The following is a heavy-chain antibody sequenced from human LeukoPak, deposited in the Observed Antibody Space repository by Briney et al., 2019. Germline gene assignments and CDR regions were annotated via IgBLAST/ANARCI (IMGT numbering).Heavy chain of an antibody. V-gene: IGHV3-48*03. Sequence: GGSLRLSCAASGFTFSSYEMNWVRQAPGKGLEWVSYISSSGSTIYYADSVKGRFTISRDNAKNSLYLQMNSLRAEDTAVYYCARDHHSSSWYGENYNYGMDVWGQGTTVTASS. J-gene: IGHJ6*02. D-gene: IGHD6-13*01. CDR2: ISSSGSTI. CDR3: ARDHHSSSWYGENYNYGMDV. CDR1: GFTFSSYE.